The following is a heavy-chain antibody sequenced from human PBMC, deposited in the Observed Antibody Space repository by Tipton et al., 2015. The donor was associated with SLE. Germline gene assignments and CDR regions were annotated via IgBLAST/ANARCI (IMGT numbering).Heavy chain of an antibody. V-gene: IGHV4-4*08. D-gene: IGHD1-14*01. CDR2: VNTRGRT. CDR3: ARGKTRVEY. J-gene: IGHJ4*02. Sequence: TLSLTCTVSYDSISNYYWSWIRQTPGKGPERIGDVNTRGRTNYNPSLKSRVTISVDTSEKQVSLRLNSVTAADTAVYYCARGKTRVEYWGQGTLVTVSS. CDR1: YDSISNYY.